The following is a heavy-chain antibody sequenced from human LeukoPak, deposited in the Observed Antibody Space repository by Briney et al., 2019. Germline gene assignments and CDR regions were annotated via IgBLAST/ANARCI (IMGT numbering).Heavy chain of an antibody. CDR1: GFTFSSYE. V-gene: IGHV3-48*03. CDR2: ISSSGSTI. D-gene: IGHD6-19*01. Sequence: PGGSLRLSCAASGFTFSSYEMNWVRQAPGKGLEWVSYISSSGSTIYYADSVKGRFTISRDNAKNSLYLQMNSLRAEDTAVYYCARGSYSSGWYLVFDYWGQGTLVTVSS. J-gene: IGHJ4*02. CDR3: ARGSYSSGWYLVFDY.